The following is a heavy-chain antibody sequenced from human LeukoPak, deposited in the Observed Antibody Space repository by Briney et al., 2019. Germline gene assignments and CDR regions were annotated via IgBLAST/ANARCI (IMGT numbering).Heavy chain of an antibody. Sequence: GGSLRLSCAASGFTFSGYWMHWVRHTPGKGLVWVSRIKGDGSSTSYADSVKGRFTISRDNAKNTLYLQMNSLRAEDTAVYYCARDGYSFGHDFDYWGQGTLVTVSS. CDR2: IKGDGSST. J-gene: IGHJ4*02. D-gene: IGHD5-18*01. CDR1: GFTFSGYW. CDR3: ARDGYSFGHDFDY. V-gene: IGHV3-74*01.